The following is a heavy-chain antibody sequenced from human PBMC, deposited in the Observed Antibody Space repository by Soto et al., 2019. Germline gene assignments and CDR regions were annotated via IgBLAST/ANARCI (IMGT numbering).Heavy chain of an antibody. CDR2: IWYDGSNK. CDR1: GFTFSSYG. CDR3: ARADGELPLGYFDY. V-gene: IGHV3-33*01. D-gene: IGHD4-17*01. Sequence: QVQLVESGGGVVQPGRSLRLSCAASGFTFSSYGMHWVRQAPGKGLEWVAVIWYDGSNKYYADSVKGRFTISRDNSKNTLYLQMNSLRAEDTAVYYCARADGELPLGYFDYWGQGTLVTVSS. J-gene: IGHJ4*02.